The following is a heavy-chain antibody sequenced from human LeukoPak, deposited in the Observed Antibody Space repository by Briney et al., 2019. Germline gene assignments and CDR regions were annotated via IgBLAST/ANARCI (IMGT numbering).Heavy chain of an antibody. CDR2: IRYDGSNK. J-gene: IGHJ4*02. V-gene: IGHV3-30*02. CDR1: GFTFSSYG. D-gene: IGHD6-13*01. Sequence: PGGSLRLSCAASGFTFSSYGMHWVRQAPGKGLEWVAFIRYDGSNKYYADSVKGRFTISRDNSKNTLYLQMNSLRAEDTAVYYCASSGIAAARYIDYWGQGTLVTVSS. CDR3: ASSGIAAARYIDY.